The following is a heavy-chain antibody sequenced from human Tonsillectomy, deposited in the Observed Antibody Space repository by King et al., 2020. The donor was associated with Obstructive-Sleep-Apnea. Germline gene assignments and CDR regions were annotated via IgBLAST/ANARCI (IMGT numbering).Heavy chain of an antibody. CDR3: ARQVEVVTAPPTDAFDI. CDR1: GGSITSYY. J-gene: IGHJ3*02. V-gene: IGHV4-59*01. CDR2: IYYSGST. Sequence: VQLQESGPGLVKTSETLSLTCSVSGGSITSYYWSWIRQPPGKGLEGIGHIYYSGSTDYNPSLKSRVTISVDTSKNQFSLKLGSVTAADTAVYYCARQVEVVTAPPTDAFDIWGQGTMVTVSS. D-gene: IGHD2-21*02.